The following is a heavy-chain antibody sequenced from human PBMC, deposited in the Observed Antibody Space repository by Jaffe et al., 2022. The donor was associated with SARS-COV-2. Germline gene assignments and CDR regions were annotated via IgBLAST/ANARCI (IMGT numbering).Heavy chain of an antibody. CDR3: ARNPWIQLWFHGEGGMDV. V-gene: IGHV1-18*01. D-gene: IGHD5-18*01. Sequence: QVQLVQSGAEVKKPGASVKVSCKASGYTFTSYGISWVRQAPGQGLEWMGWISAYNGNTNYAQKLQGRVTMTTDTSTSTAYMELRSLRSDDTAVYYCARNPWIQLWFHGEGGMDVWGQGTTVTVSS. CDR1: GYTFTSYG. J-gene: IGHJ6*02. CDR2: ISAYNGNT.